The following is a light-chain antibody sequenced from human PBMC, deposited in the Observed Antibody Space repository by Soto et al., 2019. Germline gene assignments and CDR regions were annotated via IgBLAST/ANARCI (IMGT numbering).Light chain of an antibody. CDR1: QSISSW. Sequence: DIHMTQSPSTRSASGVDVVARSFLASQSISSWLAWFQQKPGKAPKLLMYDASSLESGVPSRFSGSGSGTEFTLTIGSLQPDDFATYYCQQYGTYLWTFGQGTKVDIK. CDR2: DAS. V-gene: IGKV1-5*01. CDR3: QQYGTYLWT. J-gene: IGKJ1*01.